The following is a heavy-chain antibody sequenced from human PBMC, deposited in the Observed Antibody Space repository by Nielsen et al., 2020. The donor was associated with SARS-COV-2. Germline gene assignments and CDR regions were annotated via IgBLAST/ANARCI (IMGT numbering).Heavy chain of an antibody. J-gene: IGHJ6*03. CDR2: IYYSGST. Sequence: SETLSLTCTVSGGSIYNYYWSWIRQPPGKGLEWIGYIYYSGSTNYNPSLKSRVTISVDTSKNQFSLKLSSVTAADTAVYYCARGGAHDYPYYHYYMDVWGKGTTVTVSS. D-gene: IGHD4-11*01. CDR1: GGSIYNYY. CDR3: ARGGAHDYPYYHYYMDV. V-gene: IGHV4-59*01.